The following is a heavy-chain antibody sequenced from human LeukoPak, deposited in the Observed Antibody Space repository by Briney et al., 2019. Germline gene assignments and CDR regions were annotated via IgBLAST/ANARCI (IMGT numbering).Heavy chain of an antibody. Sequence: SETLSLTCAVSGGSISSSSYYWGWIRQPPGKGLEWIGSIDYSGSPCYRPSLKSRATISVDTSKRQVSLKLSSVTAADTAVYYCARETNDYFDSSAYMDVWGRGTTVTVSS. J-gene: IGHJ6*03. CDR3: ARETNDYFDSSAYMDV. D-gene: IGHD3-22*01. CDR1: GGSISSSSYY. V-gene: IGHV4-39*07. CDR2: IDYSGSP.